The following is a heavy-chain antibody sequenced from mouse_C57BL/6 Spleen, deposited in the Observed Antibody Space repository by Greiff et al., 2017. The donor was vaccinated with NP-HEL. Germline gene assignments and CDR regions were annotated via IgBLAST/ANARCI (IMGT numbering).Heavy chain of an antibody. Sequence: EVKLVESGGGLVKPGGSLKLSCAASGFTFSDYGMHWVRQAPEKGLEWVAYISSGSSTIYYADTVKGRFTISRDNAKNTLFLQMTSLRSEDTVMYYCARGWLLRGLDYWGQGTTLTVSS. CDR1: GFTFSDYG. V-gene: IGHV5-17*01. D-gene: IGHD2-3*01. CDR3: ARGWLLRGLDY. J-gene: IGHJ2*01. CDR2: ISSGSSTI.